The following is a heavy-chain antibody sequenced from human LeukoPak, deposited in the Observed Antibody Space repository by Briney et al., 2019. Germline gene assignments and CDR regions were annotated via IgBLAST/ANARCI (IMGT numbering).Heavy chain of an antibody. CDR1: GGSFSGYY. J-gene: IGHJ4*02. D-gene: IGHD3-9*01. CDR2: INHSGST. CDR3: ARGREDYDILTGYYKFYYFDY. V-gene: IGHV4-34*01. Sequence: SETLSLTCAVYGGSFSGYYWSWIRQPPGKGLEWIGEINHSGSTNYNPSLKSRVTISVDTSKNQFSLKLSSVTAADTAVYYCARGREDYDILTGYYKFYYFDYWGQGTLVTVSS.